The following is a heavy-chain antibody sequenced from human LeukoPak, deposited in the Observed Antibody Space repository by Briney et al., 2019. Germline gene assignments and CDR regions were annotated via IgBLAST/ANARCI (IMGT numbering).Heavy chain of an antibody. CDR3: TGPTCNYLWGSYRTFYY. Sequence: GGSLRLSCAASGFTFSNAWMSWVRQAPGKGLEWVGRIKSKTDGGTTDYAAPVKGRFTISRDDSKNTLYLQMNSLKTEDTAVYYCTGPTCNYLWGSYRTFYYWGQGTLVTVSS. CDR1: GFTFSNAW. V-gene: IGHV3-15*01. CDR2: IKSKTDGGTT. J-gene: IGHJ4*02. D-gene: IGHD3-16*02.